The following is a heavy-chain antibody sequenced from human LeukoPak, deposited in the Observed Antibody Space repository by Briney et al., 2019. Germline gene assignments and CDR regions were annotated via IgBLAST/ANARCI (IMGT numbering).Heavy chain of an antibody. Sequence: GGSLRLSCAASGFTFSSYAMSWVRQAPGKGLEWVSAISGSGGSTYYADSVKGRFTISRDNSKNTLYLQMNSLRAEDTAVYYCASDEDSSGRVFDYWGQGTLVTVSS. CDR2: ISGSGGST. CDR1: GFTFSSYA. J-gene: IGHJ4*02. V-gene: IGHV3-23*01. D-gene: IGHD3-22*01. CDR3: ASDEDSSGRVFDY.